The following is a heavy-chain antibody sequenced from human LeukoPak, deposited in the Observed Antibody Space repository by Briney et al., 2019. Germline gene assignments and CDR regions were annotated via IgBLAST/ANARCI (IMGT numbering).Heavy chain of an antibody. J-gene: IGHJ4*02. Sequence: ASVKVSCKSSGYSFTDYAIHWVRHAPGQRLQWLGWVNPATGNTKYSQHFQGRVAITGETSANTAYMELNSLRSEDTAVYYCAREGRSTSWFYFDYWGQGTLVTVSS. CDR2: VNPATGNT. CDR1: GYSFTDYA. D-gene: IGHD6-13*01. CDR3: AREGRSTSWFYFDY. V-gene: IGHV1-3*01.